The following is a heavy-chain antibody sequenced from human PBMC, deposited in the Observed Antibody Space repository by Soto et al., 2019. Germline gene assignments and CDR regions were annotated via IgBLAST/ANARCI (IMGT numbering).Heavy chain of an antibody. J-gene: IGHJ6*02. CDR1: GDSVSSNSAA. CDR2: TYYRSKWYN. Sequence: SQTLSLTCAISGDSVSSNSAAWNWIRQSPSRGLEWLGRTYYRSKWYNDYAVSVKSRITINPDTSKNQFSLQLNSVTPEDTAVYYCARAGSSSSGDYYYYYGMDVWGQGTTVTVS. CDR3: ARAGSSSSGDYYYYYGMDV. V-gene: IGHV6-1*01. D-gene: IGHD6-6*01.